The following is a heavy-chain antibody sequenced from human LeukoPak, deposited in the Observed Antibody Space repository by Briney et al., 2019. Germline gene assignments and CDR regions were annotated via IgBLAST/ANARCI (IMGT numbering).Heavy chain of an antibody. V-gene: IGHV3-30*18. CDR3: AKDYFGSGATPEA. D-gene: IGHD3-10*01. CDR2: ISYDGSNK. CDR1: GFNFNDYA. J-gene: IGHJ5*02. Sequence: RGSLRLSCAASGFNFNDYAMHWVRQAPGKGLEWMADISYDGSNKYYADSLKGGFTISRGNSKNTVYLQMNSLRPDDTAVYYCAKDYFGSGATPEAWGQGTLVTVSS.